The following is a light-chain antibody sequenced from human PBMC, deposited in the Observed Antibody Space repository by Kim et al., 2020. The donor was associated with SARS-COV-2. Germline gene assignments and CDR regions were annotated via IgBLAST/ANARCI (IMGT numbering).Light chain of an antibody. CDR2: YDS. CDR3: QVWDSSSDHPV. CDR1: NIGSKS. V-gene: IGLV3-21*04. Sequence: APGKTARITCGGNNIGSKSVHWYQQKPGQAPVLVIYYDSDRLSGIPERFSGSNSGNTATLTISRVEAGDEADYYCQVWDSSSDHPVFGGGTQLTVL. J-gene: IGLJ2*01.